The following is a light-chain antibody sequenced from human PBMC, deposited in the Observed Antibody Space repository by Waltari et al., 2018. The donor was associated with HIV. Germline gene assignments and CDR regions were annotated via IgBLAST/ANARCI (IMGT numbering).Light chain of an antibody. V-gene: IGLV3-1*01. Sequence: SYELTQPPSVSVSPGQTASITCSGDELGDRYACWYQQKPGQSPLLVIYQDTKRPSGFPERFAGSNAGNTATLTISGTQAMDEADYCCQARDSSTVVFGGGTKLTVL. CDR2: QDT. CDR1: ELGDRY. CDR3: QARDSSTVV. J-gene: IGLJ2*01.